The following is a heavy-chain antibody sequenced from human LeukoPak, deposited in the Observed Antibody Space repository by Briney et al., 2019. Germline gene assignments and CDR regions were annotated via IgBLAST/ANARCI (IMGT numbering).Heavy chain of an antibody. D-gene: IGHD6-13*01. CDR2: IYYSGTT. V-gene: IGHV4-59*08. CDR1: GGSISSYY. J-gene: IGHJ4*02. CDR3: ARSLGYSSSPYY. Sequence: SETLSLTCTVSGGSISSYYWSWIRQPPGKGLEWVGYIYYSGTTYYNPSLKGRGTISVDTSKNQFSLKLSSVTAADTAVYYCARSLGYSSSPYYWGQGTLVTVSS.